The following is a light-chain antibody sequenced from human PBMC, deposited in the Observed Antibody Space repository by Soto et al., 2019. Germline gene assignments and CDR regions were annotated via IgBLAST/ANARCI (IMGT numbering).Light chain of an antibody. J-gene: IGKJ5*01. V-gene: IGKV3-11*01. Sequence: EVVLTQSPVTLSLSPGARATLSCRASQSVSSYLAWYQQKPGQAPRLLIYDVSNRATGIPARFSGSGSGTDGTLTISSLEPEDFAVYDCQQRNYWQVTFGQGTRLEIK. CDR3: QQRNYWQVT. CDR1: QSVSSY. CDR2: DVS.